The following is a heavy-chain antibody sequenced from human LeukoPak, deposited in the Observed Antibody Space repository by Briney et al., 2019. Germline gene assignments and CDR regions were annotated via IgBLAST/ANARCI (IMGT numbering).Heavy chain of an antibody. Sequence: PGGSLRLSCAASGFTFSRYWMHWVRQAPGKGLVWVSRINSDGSSTNYADSVKGRFTISRDNAKNTLYLQMNSLRPEDTAVYFCARGPPMYSYGSTAYHYDYFEYWGQGTLVTVSS. CDR1: GFTFSRYW. CDR3: ARGPPMYSYGSTAYHYDYFEY. D-gene: IGHD3-22*01. V-gene: IGHV3-74*01. J-gene: IGHJ4*02. CDR2: INSDGSST.